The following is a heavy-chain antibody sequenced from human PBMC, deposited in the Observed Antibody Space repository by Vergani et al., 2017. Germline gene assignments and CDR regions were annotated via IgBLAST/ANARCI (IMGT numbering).Heavy chain of an antibody. Sequence: VQLVESGGGVVQPGRSLRLSCAASGFTFSSYAMHWVRQAPGKGLEWVAVISYDGSNKYYADSVKGRFTISRDNSKNTLYLQMNSRRAEDTAVYYCAGAGYYYDSSGYYYPGYYYYMDVWSKGTTVTVSS. CDR2: ISYDGSNK. D-gene: IGHD3-22*01. J-gene: IGHJ6*03. V-gene: IGHV3-30-3*01. CDR1: GFTFSSYA. CDR3: AGAGYYYDSSGYYYPGYYYYMDV.